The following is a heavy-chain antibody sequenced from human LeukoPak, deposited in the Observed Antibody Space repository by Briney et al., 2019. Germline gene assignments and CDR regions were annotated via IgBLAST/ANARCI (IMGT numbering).Heavy chain of an antibody. J-gene: IGHJ4*02. CDR1: GYTFTSYY. CDR3: ARDSTTFDSSSSPDY. CDR2: INPSGGST. D-gene: IGHD6-13*01. V-gene: IGHV1-46*01. Sequence: ASVKVSCKASGYTFTSYYMHWVRQAPGQGLGWMGIINPSGGSTSYAQKFQGRVTMTRDTSTSTVYMELSSLRSEDTAVYYCARDSTTFDSSSSPDYWGQGTLVTVSS.